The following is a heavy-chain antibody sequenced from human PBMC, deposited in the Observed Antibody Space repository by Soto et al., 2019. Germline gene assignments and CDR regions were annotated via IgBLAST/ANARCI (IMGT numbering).Heavy chain of an antibody. J-gene: IGHJ5*02. Sequence: SETLSLTCTVSGGSISRYYWNWIRQPPGMGLEWIGYIYYSGSTNYNPSLKSRVTISVDTSKNQFSLKLSSVTAADTAVYYCARDPGSGSYYGWFDPWGQGTLVTVS. D-gene: IGHD3-10*01. CDR1: GGSISRYY. CDR2: IYYSGST. V-gene: IGHV4-59*01. CDR3: ARDPGSGSYYGWFDP.